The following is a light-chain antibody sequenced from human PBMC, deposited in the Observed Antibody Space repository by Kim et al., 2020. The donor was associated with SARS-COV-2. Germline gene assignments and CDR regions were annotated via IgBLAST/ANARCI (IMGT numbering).Light chain of an antibody. CDR1: QSVSSN. J-gene: IGKJ4*01. CDR2: GTS. Sequence: SPGEKATLSCRASQSVSSNLAWYQQTPGQAPRVLIYGTSTRATGIPARFSGSGSGTEFTLTISSLQSEDFAVYYCQQYNNWLTFGGGTKVDIK. CDR3: QQYNNWLT. V-gene: IGKV3-15*01.